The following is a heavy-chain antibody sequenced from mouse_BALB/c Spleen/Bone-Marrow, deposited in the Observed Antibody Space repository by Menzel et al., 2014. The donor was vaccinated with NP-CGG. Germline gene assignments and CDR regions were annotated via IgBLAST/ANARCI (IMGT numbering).Heavy chain of an antibody. J-gene: IGHJ4*01. CDR3: ARRDYGSSFYAMDY. Sequence: VQLQQSGPELMKPGASVKISCKASGYSFTSYYMHWVKQSHGKSLEWIGYIDPFNGGTSYNQKFKGKATLTVDKSSSTAYMHLSSLTSEDPAVYYCARRDYGSSFYAMDYWGQGTSVTVSS. CDR2: IDPFNGGT. D-gene: IGHD1-1*01. V-gene: IGHV1S135*01. CDR1: GYSFTSYY.